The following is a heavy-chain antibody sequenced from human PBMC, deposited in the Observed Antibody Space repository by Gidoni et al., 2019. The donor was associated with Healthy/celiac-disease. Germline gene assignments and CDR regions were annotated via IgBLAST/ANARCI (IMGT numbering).Heavy chain of an antibody. CDR1: GFTFSSYG. CDR2: IWYDGSNK. D-gene: IGHD4-17*01. V-gene: IGHV3-33*01. J-gene: IGHJ6*02. CDR3: ARDRGATVGYYYFYYGMDV. Sequence: QVQLVESGGGVVQPGRSLRLSCAASGFTFSSYGMHWVRQAPGTGLEWVAVIWYDGSNKYYADSVKGRFTISRDNSKNTLYLQMNSLRAEDTAVYNCARDRGATVGYYYFYYGMDVWGQGTTVTVSS.